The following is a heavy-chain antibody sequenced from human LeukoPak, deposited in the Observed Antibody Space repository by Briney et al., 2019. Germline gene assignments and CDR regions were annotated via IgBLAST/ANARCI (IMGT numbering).Heavy chain of an antibody. D-gene: IGHD3-10*01. CDR3: ARTPSRITMVPYYFDY. J-gene: IGHJ4*02. CDR1: GFTFSSYA. Sequence: GGSLRLSCAASGFTFSSYAMSWVRQAPGKGLEWVSAISGSGGSTYYADSVKGRFTISRDNSKNTLYLQMNSLRAEDTAVYYCARTPSRITMVPYYFDYWGQGTLVTVSS. V-gene: IGHV3-23*01. CDR2: ISGSGGST.